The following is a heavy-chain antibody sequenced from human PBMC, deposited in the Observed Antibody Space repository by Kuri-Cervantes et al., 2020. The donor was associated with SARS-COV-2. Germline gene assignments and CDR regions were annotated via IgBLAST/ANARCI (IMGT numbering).Heavy chain of an antibody. Sequence: LSLTCAASGFTFSSYWMSWVRQAPGKGLEWVANIKQDGSERFYVDSVKGRFTISRDNAKNSLYLQMDSLRVEDTAVYHCARDADSSSWYAYWGQGALVTVSS. CDR2: IKQDGSER. V-gene: IGHV3-7*01. CDR3: ARDADSSSWYAY. J-gene: IGHJ4*02. D-gene: IGHD3-22*01. CDR1: GFTFSSYW.